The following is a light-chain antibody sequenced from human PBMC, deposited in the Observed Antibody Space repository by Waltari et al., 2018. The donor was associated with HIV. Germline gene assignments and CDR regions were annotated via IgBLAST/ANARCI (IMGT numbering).Light chain of an antibody. CDR2: ANN. J-gene: IGLJ1*01. CDR3: QSHDNKIFYV. CDR1: SGHIASSY. V-gene: IGLV6-57*01. Sequence: NFILTQPHSVSESPGKTVTISCTRSSGHIASSYLQWYQQRPGSSPTTVIYANNQRPSGVPDRFSGSIDSSSNSASLTISGLRTEDEADYYCQSHDNKIFYVFGGGTYVTVL.